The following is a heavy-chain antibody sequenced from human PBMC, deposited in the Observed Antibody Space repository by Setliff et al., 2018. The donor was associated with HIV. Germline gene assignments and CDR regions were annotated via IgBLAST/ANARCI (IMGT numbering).Heavy chain of an antibody. D-gene: IGHD2-15*01. V-gene: IGHV1-69-2*01. CDR3: AILPSLGMVVPLDF. Sequence: GASVKVSCKASGYSFSDYYMHRVQQAPGKGLEWMGRVDPEDDETIYAEKFQDRVTITADTSKDTAYMELNRLRSEDTALYYCAILPSLGMVVPLDFWGQGTLVTVSS. J-gene: IGHJ4*02. CDR2: VDPEDDET. CDR1: GYSFSDYY.